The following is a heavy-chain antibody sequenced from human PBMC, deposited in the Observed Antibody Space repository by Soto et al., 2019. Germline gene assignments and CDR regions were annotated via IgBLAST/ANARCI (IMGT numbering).Heavy chain of an antibody. J-gene: IGHJ6*02. D-gene: IGHD4-17*01. CDR3: ARARQDYGDYSYYYGMDV. CDR2: IYYSGST. Sequence: PSETLSLTCTVSGGSISSGDYYWTWIRQPPGKGLEWIGYIYYSGSTYYNPSLKSRLTISADTSKNQFSLKLSSVTAADTAVYCCARARQDYGDYSYYYGMDVWGQGTTVTVSS. CDR1: GGSISSGDYY. V-gene: IGHV4-30-4*01.